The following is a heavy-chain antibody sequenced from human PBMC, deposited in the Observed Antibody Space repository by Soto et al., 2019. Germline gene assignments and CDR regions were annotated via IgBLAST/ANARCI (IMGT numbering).Heavy chain of an antibody. Sequence: QVQLVESGGGVVQPGRSLRVSCVASGFTFSSDVMHWVRQAPGKGLEWVALIWHDGSDISYGDSVRGRFTISRDNSKNTLYLQMNSLRADDTAVYYCARNLADTTTYDAMDVWGQGTAVTVSS. CDR2: IWHDGSDI. J-gene: IGHJ6*02. CDR1: GFTFSSDV. D-gene: IGHD2-15*01. V-gene: IGHV3-33*01. CDR3: ARNLADTTTYDAMDV.